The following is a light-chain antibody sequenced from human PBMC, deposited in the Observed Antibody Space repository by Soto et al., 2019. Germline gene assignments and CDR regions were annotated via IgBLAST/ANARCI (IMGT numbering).Light chain of an antibody. V-gene: IGKV1-5*01. J-gene: IGKJ2*01. CDR2: DAS. CDR1: QSISSW. Sequence: DIQMTQSPSTLSASVGDRVTITCRASQSISSWLAWYQQKPGKAPKLLIYDASSFESGVPSRFSGSGSGTEFTLPISSLQPDDFATYYSQQYNSYSHTFGQGTKLEIK. CDR3: QQYNSYSHT.